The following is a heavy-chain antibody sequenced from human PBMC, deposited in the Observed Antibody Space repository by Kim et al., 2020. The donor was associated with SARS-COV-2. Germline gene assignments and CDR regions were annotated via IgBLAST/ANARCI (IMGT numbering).Heavy chain of an antibody. CDR3: ARVHIGRIFDY. CDR1: GGSISSYY. D-gene: IGHD2-21*01. J-gene: IGHJ4*02. V-gene: IGHV4-59*01. CDR2: IYYSGST. Sequence: SETLSLTCTVSGGSISSYYWSWIRQPPGKGLEWIGYIYYSGSTNYNPSLKSRVTISVDTSKNQFSLKLSSVTAADTAVYYCARVHIGRIFDYWGQGTLVTVSS.